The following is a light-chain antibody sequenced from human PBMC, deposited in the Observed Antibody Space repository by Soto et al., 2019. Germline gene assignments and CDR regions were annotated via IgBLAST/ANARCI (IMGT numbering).Light chain of an antibody. CDR2: AAS. CDR1: ESMHRY. Sequence: DLHMTESLSSLSTSVGDRDTLTRRTSESMHRYIKWYQQKPGKAPKPLIYAASSLQSGVPSRFSGSGSGTDFTLTISSLQPEDFATYYCQQSYSTPYTFGQGTKLEIK. CDR3: QQSYSTPYT. J-gene: IGKJ2*01. V-gene: IGKV1-39*01.